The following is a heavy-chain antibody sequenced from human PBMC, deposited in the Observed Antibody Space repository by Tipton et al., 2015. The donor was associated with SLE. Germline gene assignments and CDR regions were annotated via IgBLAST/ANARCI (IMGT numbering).Heavy chain of an antibody. CDR3: ARERETGLDFWSGPPYYGMDV. D-gene: IGHD3-3*01. V-gene: IGHV4-34*01. CDR1: GGSFSGYY. J-gene: IGHJ6*02. Sequence: LRLSCAVYGGSFSGYYWSWIRQPPGKGLEWIGEINHSGSTNYNPSLKSRVTISVDMSKNQFSLKLSSVTAADTAVYYCARERETGLDFWSGPPYYGMDVWGQGTTVTVSS. CDR2: INHSGST.